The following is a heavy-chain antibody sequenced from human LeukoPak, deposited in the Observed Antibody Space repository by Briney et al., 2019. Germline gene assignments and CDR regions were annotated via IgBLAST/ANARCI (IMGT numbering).Heavy chain of an antibody. J-gene: IGHJ4*02. CDR1: GFTFGGSW. CDR3: GRDSNGIDY. V-gene: IGHV3-74*03. D-gene: IGHD4-11*01. Sequence: GGSLRLSCAASGFTFGGSWMLWVHQAPGKGLMCVARISKDERTTTYVDSVKGRFTVSRDNAKNTLYLQMDSLRVEDTAMYYCGRDSNGIDYLGQGTLVTVSS. CDR2: ISKDERTT.